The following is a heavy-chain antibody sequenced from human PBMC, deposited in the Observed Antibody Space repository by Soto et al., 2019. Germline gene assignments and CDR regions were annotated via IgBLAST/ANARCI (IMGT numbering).Heavy chain of an antibody. CDR2: IDSSGSHT. J-gene: IGHJ4*02. CDR3: AGTDDSLDY. V-gene: IGHV3-21*01. D-gene: IGHD3-22*01. CDR1: GITFSNYY. Sequence: EVQMVESGGGLVKPGGSLRLSCAASGITFSNYYMNWVRQAPGKGLEWVSSIDSSGSHTFYADSVKGRFTISRDNARNSLYLQMNSLRAEDTAVYHCAGTDDSLDYWGQGTLVTVSS.